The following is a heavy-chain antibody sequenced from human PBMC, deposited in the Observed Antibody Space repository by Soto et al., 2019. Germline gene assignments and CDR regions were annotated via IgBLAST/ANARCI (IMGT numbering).Heavy chain of an antibody. J-gene: IGHJ6*02. CDR1: GGPITNYY. V-gene: IGHV4-59*08. CDR2: INYDGYS. CDR3: ARHGFGPLHGLVDV. D-gene: IGHD3-10*01. Sequence: QVQLQESGPGLVKPSETLSLTCTVSGGPITNYYCSWFRQPPGKGLEWIGYINYDGYSAYNLSLKRRVTLSMDAPKNKFSRMLGAVTATDKAVYYCARHGFGPLHGLVDVWGPGTTVIVSS.